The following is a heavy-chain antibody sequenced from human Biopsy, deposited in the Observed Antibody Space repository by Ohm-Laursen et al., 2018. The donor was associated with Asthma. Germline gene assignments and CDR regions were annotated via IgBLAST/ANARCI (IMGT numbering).Heavy chain of an antibody. CDR1: GGSMSSSSYY. D-gene: IGHD7-27*01. V-gene: IGHV4-39*01. Sequence: SETLSLTCNVSGGSMSSSSYYWGWIRQPPGKGLEWMGSISYTGSAYHNPSLKSRVTISVDTPKNHFSLKLSSLTAADTAVYYCARHWDWGSFFDYWGQGTPVTVSS. CDR3: ARHWDWGSFFDY. J-gene: IGHJ4*02. CDR2: ISYTGSA.